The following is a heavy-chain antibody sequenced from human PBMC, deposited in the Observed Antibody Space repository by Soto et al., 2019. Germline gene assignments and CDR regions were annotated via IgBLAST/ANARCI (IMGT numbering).Heavy chain of an antibody. CDR3: ARPDSGSYFFDY. D-gene: IGHD1-26*01. CDR1: GGTFSNYA. J-gene: IGHJ4*02. Sequence: QVQLVQSGAEVKKPGSSVNVSCRASGGTFSNYAISWVRQAPGQGLEWMGGIIPIFGTPKYAQKFQGRVTITADESTSTAYMGLSSLRSEDTAVYYCARPDSGSYFFDYWGQGTLVTVSS. V-gene: IGHV1-69*12. CDR2: IIPIFGTP.